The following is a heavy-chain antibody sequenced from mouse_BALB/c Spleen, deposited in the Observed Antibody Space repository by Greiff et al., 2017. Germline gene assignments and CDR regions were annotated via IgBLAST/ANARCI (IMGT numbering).Heavy chain of an antibody. Sequence: EAHLVESGGGLVKPGGSLKLSCAASGFTFSSYTMSWVRQTPEKRLEWVATISSGGSYTYYPDSVKGRFTISRDNAKNTLYLQMSSLKSEDTAMYYCTRVPLAMDYWGQGTSVTVSS. V-gene: IGHV5-6-4*01. CDR3: TRVPLAMDY. J-gene: IGHJ4*01. CDR1: GFTFSSYT. CDR2: ISSGGSYT. D-gene: IGHD6-1*01.